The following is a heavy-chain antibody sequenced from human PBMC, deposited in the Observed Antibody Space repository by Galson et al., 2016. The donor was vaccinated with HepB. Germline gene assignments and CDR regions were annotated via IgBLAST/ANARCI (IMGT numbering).Heavy chain of an antibody. Sequence: SLRLSCAVSGFTVSTKYMTWVRQAPGRGLEWVSAIYSDGATYYADSVKGRFSISRDNSDNTLYLQMNSLRAEDTAVYYCAGDDLNSGWYELGYWGQGTLVIVSS. J-gene: IGHJ4*02. CDR1: GFTVSTKY. CDR2: IYSDGAT. D-gene: IGHD6-19*01. CDR3: AGDDLNSGWYELGY. V-gene: IGHV3-53*01.